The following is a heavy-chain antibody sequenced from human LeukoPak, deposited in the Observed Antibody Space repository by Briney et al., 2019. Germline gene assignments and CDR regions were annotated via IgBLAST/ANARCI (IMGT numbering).Heavy chain of an antibody. D-gene: IGHD6-6*01. CDR3: AKDQGRIAARTLDY. V-gene: IGHV3-23*01. CDR1: GFTFSSYA. CDR2: ISGSGGST. J-gene: IGHJ4*02. Sequence: GGSLRLSCAASGFTFSSYAMSWVRQAPGKGLEWVSAISGSGGSTYYADSVKGRFIISRDNSKNTLYLQMNSLRAEDTAVYYCAKDQGRIAARTLDYWGQGTLVTVSS.